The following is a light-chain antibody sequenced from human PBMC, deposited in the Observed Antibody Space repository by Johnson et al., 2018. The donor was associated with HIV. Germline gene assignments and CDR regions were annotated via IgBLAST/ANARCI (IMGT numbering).Light chain of an antibody. CDR1: SSNIGNNY. J-gene: IGLJ1*01. CDR2: DNN. CDR3: GTWDNSLSAPRYV. V-gene: IGLV1-51*01. Sequence: QSVLTQPPSVSAAPGQKVTISCSGSSSNIGNNYVSWYQQLPGTAPKLLIYDNNKRPSGIPDRFSGSKSDTSATLGITGLQTGDEADFYCGTWDNSLSAPRYVFGTGTKVTVL.